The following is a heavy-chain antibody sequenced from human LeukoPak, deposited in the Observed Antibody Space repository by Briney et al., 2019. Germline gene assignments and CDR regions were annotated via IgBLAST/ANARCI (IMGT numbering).Heavy chain of an antibody. D-gene: IGHD3-9*01. CDR2: IGSSNTI. Sequence: GGSLRLSCAASGFTFSDYYMSWIRQAPGKGLEWLSYIGSSNTIYSADSVKGRFTISRDNAKNSLYLQMNSLRAEDTAVYYCARGNDILNGFLDYWGQGTLVTVSS. CDR1: GFTFSDYY. V-gene: IGHV3-11*04. CDR3: ARGNDILNGFLDY. J-gene: IGHJ4*02.